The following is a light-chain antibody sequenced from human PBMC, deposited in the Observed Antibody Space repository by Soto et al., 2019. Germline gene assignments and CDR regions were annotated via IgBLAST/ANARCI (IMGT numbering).Light chain of an antibody. CDR3: QQRSNWPPIT. CDR1: QSVSSYY. CDR2: AAS. Sequence: EIVLTQSPGTLSLSPGERATLSCRASQSVSSYYLAWYQQKPGQAPRLLIYAASSRATGIPDRFSGSGSGTDFTLTISSLEPEDFAVYYCQQRSNWPPITFGQGTRLEI. V-gene: IGKV3D-20*02. J-gene: IGKJ5*01.